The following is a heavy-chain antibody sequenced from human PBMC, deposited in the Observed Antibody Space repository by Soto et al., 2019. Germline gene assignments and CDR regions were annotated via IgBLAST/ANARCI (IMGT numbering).Heavy chain of an antibody. J-gene: IGHJ4*02. V-gene: IGHV3-53*02. Sequence: EVQVVETGGGLIQPGGSLRLSCAASGFTVSNNYMSRVRQAPGKGLDWVSVIYSAGSTYYADSVKGRFTISRDTSKNTLYLQMNSLSAEDTAIYYCVARSSGADYWGQGTLVTVSS. CDR3: VARSSGADY. CDR2: IYSAGST. D-gene: IGHD6-6*01. CDR1: GFTVSNNY.